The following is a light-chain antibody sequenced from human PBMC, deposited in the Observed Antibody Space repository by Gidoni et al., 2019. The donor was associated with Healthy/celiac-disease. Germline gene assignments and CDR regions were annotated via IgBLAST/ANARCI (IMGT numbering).Light chain of an antibody. V-gene: IGKV3-20*01. CDR2: GAS. CDR1: QSVSRSY. CDR3: QQYGSSPT. Sequence: EIVLTQSPGTLSLSPGERATLSCRASQSVSRSYLAWYQQKPGQAPRLLVYGASSRATGLPDRFSGSGSGTDFTLTISRLEPEDFAVYYCQQYGSSPTFGQGTKVEIK. J-gene: IGKJ1*01.